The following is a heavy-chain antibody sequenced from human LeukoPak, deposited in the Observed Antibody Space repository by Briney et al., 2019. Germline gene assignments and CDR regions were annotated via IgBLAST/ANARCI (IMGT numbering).Heavy chain of an antibody. CDR2: INPSGGNT. J-gene: IGHJ4*02. D-gene: IGHD6-19*01. CDR3: ARFAVHRRLAVAGQFGLDY. Sequence: ASVKVSCKASGYIFTSYYIHWVRQAPGQGLEWMGIINPSGGNTNYAQKFQGRVTMTRDTSTSTVYMELSSLRPGDTAVYYCARFAVHRRLAVAGQFGLDYWGQGTLVTVSS. CDR1: GYIFTSYY. V-gene: IGHV1-46*01.